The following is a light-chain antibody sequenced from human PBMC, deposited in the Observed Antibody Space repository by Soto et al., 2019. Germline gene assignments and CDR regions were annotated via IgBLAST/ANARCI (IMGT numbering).Light chain of an antibody. Sequence: DIQMTQSPSSLSASVGERVTITCRASQSVGTYLSWYQQKQGKAPKLLINVASTLQSGVPSRFSGSGSVTDFTLAISSLQPEDFATYYCQHSSSTPQTFGGGTRVEIK. CDR3: QHSSSTPQT. J-gene: IGKJ4*01. CDR2: VAS. CDR1: QSVGTY. V-gene: IGKV1-39*01.